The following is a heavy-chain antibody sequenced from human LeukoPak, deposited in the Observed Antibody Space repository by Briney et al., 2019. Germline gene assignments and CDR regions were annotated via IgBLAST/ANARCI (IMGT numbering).Heavy chain of an antibody. V-gene: IGHV4-31*03. J-gene: IGHJ5*02. CDR3: ARGGPAKARVWNNWFDP. CDR2: IYYSGST. D-gene: IGHD6-25*01. CDR1: GGSISSGGYY. Sequence: SETLSLTCTVSGGSISSGGYYWSWIRQHPGKGLEWIGYIYYSGSTYYNPFLKSRVTISVDTSKNQFSLKLSSVTAADTAVYYCARGGPAKARVWNNWFDPWGQGTLVTVSS.